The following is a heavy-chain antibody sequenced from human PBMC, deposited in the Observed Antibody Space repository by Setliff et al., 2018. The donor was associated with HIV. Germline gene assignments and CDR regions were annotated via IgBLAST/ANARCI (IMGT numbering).Heavy chain of an antibody. D-gene: IGHD3-10*01. CDR2: VYYSGST. Sequence: SETLSLTCTVSGGSFSSHYWSRIRQPPGKGLEWIGTVYYSGSTHYNPSLKSRVIISVDTSKNHFSLKVRSVTAADTAVYYCARGRLETTDDWGQGMLVTVSS. CDR3: ARGRLETTDD. CDR1: GGSFSSHY. V-gene: IGHV4-59*08. J-gene: IGHJ4*02.